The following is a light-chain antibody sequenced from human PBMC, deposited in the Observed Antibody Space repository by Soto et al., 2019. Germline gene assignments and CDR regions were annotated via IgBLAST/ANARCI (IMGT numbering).Light chain of an antibody. V-gene: IGKV3-11*01. CDR2: DAS. CDR3: QQHSDWPLT. J-gene: IGKJ4*01. Sequence: EIVLTQSPVTLSLSPGERATLSCRASQSISSSLAWYQQNPGQAPRLLIFDASNRATGIPVRFSGSGSGTDFTITISSLEPDDFPVYDCQQHSDWPLTFGGGTKVEI. CDR1: QSISSS.